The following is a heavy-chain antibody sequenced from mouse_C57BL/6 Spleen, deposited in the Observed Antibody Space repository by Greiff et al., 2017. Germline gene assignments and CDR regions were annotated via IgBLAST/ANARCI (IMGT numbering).Heavy chain of an antibody. D-gene: IGHD2-4*01. J-gene: IGHJ4*01. CDR1: GYAFSSSW. V-gene: IGHV1-82*01. CDR3: ARRYDYDVAMDY. CDR2: IYPGDGDT. Sequence: QVQLQQSGPELVKPGASVKISCKASGYAFSSSWMNWVKQRPGKGLEWIGRIYPGDGDTNYNGKFKGKATLTADKSSSTAYMQLSSLTSEDSAVYFCARRYDYDVAMDYWGQGTSVTVSS.